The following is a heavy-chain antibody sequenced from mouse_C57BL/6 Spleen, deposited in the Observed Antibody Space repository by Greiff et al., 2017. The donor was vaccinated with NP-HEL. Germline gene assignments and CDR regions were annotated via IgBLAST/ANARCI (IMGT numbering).Heavy chain of an antibody. CDR1: GFNIKDYY. CDR3: ARWAITTVVAKAMDY. Sequence: VQLQQSGAELVKPGASVKLSCTASGFNIKDYYMHWVKQRTEQGLEWIGRIDPEDGETKYAPKFQGKATITADTSSNTAYLQLSSLTSEDTAIYYCARWAITTVVAKAMDYWGQGTSVTVSS. CDR2: IDPEDGET. D-gene: IGHD1-1*01. J-gene: IGHJ4*01. V-gene: IGHV14-2*01.